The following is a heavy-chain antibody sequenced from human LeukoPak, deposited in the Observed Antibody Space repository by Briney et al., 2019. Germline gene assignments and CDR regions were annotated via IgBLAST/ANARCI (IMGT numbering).Heavy chain of an antibody. J-gene: IGHJ6*02. D-gene: IGHD4-17*01. V-gene: IGHV3-23*01. CDR1: GFTFSSYA. CDR3: AKDLRDNYYYYGMDV. CDR2: ISGSGGST. Sequence: GGSLRLSCAASGFTFSSYAMSWVRQAPGKGLEWVSAISGSGGSTYYADSVKGRFTISRDNSKNMLYLQMNSLRAEDTAVYYCAKDLRDNYYYYGMDVWGQGTTVTVSS.